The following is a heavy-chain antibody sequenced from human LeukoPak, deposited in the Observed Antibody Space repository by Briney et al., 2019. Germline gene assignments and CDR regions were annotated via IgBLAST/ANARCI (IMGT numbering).Heavy chain of an antibody. J-gene: IGHJ4*02. CDR3: TTGVMITFGGVIVFDY. Sequence: GGSLRLSCAASGFTFSNAWMSWVRQAPGKGLEWVGRIKSKTDGGTTDYAAPVRGRFTISRDDSKNTLYLQMNSLKTEDTAVYYCTTGVMITFGGVIVFDYWGQGTLVTVSS. CDR2: IKSKTDGGTT. V-gene: IGHV3-15*01. D-gene: IGHD3-16*02. CDR1: GFTFSNAW.